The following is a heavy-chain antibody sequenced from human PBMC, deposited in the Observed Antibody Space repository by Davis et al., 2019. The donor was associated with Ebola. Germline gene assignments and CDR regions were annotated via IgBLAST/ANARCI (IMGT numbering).Heavy chain of an antibody. CDR2: IYYSGST. V-gene: IGHV4-31*03. CDR1: GGSISSGGYY. CDR3: ARGCEYQLLFGWFDP. Sequence: SETLSLTCTVSGGSISSGGYYWSWIRQHPGKGLEWIGYIYYSGSTYYNPSLKSRVTISVDTSKNQFSLKLSSVTAADTAVYYCARGCEYQLLFGWFDPWGQGTLVTVSS. D-gene: IGHD2-2*01. J-gene: IGHJ5*02.